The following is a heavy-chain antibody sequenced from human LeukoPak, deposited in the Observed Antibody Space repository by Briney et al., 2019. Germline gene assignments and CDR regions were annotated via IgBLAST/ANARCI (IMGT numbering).Heavy chain of an antibody. D-gene: IGHD2-21*01. J-gene: IGHJ4*02. CDR1: GFTFSSYS. CDR2: ISTSSSYI. CDR3: ARASASAWDY. Sequence: PGGSLRLSCAASGFTFSSYSMNWVRQAPGKGLAWVSSISTSSSYIYYADSVKGRFTISRDNAKNSLYLQMNSLRAEDTALYYCARASASAWDYWGRGTLVTVSS. V-gene: IGHV3-21*01.